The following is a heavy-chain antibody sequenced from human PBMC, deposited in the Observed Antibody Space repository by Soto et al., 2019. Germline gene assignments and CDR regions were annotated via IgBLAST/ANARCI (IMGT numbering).Heavy chain of an antibody. CDR1: GFTFSSYA. Sequence: EVQLLESGGGLVQPGGSLRLSCAASGFTFSSYAMNWVRQAPGKGLEWVSAISGSGESTYYADSVKGRFTISRDSSKNTQNLKMNSLRAEDTAVYYCAKDPMYYDFWSGPSGWFGPWGQGTLVTVSS. D-gene: IGHD3-3*01. CDR2: ISGSGEST. V-gene: IGHV3-23*01. CDR3: AKDPMYYDFWSGPSGWFGP. J-gene: IGHJ5*02.